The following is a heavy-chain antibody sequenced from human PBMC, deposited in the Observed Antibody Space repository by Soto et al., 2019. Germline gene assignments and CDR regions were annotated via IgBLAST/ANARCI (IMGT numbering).Heavy chain of an antibody. CDR2: IYYSGYT. Sequence: QVQLQESGPGLVEPSQTLSLTCTVSGGSVSSGDYYWTWIRQPPGKGLEWIGYIYYSGYTYYNPSLKSRVTISVDTSKNQFSLNLNSVTAADTAVYYCARNSGASGVVPLCFDYWGQGTLVTVSS. V-gene: IGHV4-30-4*01. J-gene: IGHJ4*02. CDR3: ARNSGASGVVPLCFDY. D-gene: IGHD3-3*01. CDR1: GGSVSSGDYY.